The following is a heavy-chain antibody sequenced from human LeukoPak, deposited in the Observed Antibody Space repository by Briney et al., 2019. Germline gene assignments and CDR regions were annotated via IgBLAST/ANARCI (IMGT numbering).Heavy chain of an antibody. CDR1: GFTFSSYS. V-gene: IGHV3-48*01. Sequence: GGSLRLSCAASGFTFSSYSMNWVRQAPGKGLEWVSYISSSSSTIYYADSVKGRFTISRDNAKNSLYLQMNSLRAEDTAVYYCARDDRETYYDFWSGYYDAFDIWGQGTMVTDSS. J-gene: IGHJ3*02. CDR3: ARDDRETYYDFWSGYYDAFDI. CDR2: ISSSSSTI. D-gene: IGHD3-3*01.